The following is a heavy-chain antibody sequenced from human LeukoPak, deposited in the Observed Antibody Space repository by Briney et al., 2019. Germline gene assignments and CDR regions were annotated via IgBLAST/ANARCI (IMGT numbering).Heavy chain of an antibody. CDR1: GFTFSSYA. J-gene: IGHJ6*02. CDR3: VKCLGESLYYGMDV. CDR2: LSRSGTST. V-gene: IGHV3-23*01. Sequence: GGSLRLSCAASGFTFSSYAMSWVRRAPGKGLEWVSALSRSGTSTYYADPVKGRFTISRDNSKNTLYLQMNSLRAEDTAVYYCVKCLGESLYYGMDVWGQGTTVTVSS. D-gene: IGHD3-10*01.